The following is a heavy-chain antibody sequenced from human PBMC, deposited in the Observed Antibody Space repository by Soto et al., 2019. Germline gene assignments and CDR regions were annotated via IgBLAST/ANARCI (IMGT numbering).Heavy chain of an antibody. CDR3: ASTISGYKSYGGY. CDR2: LTQSGHAT. V-gene: IGHV3-11*04. D-gene: IGHD5-12*01. CDR1: GFTFIDYN. Sequence: PGGALRLSCAASGFTFIDYNMSWIRQTPGKGLEWVSYLTQSGHATVYADSVRGRFTISRDNNKNSLYLQMNSLRVEDTGVYYCASTISGYKSYGGYLGQGAMVTV. J-gene: IGHJ4*02.